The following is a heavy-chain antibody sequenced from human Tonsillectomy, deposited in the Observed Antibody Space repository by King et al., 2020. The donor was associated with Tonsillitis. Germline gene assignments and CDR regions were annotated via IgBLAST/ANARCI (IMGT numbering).Heavy chain of an antibody. Sequence: VQLVESGGGLVKPGGSLRLSCAASGFTFSDYYMSWIRQAPGKGLEWVSDISSSSSYTNYADSVKGRFTISRDNAKNSLYLQMNSLRTEDTAVYYFAREGYSYDDAFDIWGQGTMVTVAS. CDR3: AREGYSYDDAFDI. CDR1: GFTFSDYY. V-gene: IGHV3-11*06. CDR2: ISSSSSYT. D-gene: IGHD5-18*01. J-gene: IGHJ3*02.